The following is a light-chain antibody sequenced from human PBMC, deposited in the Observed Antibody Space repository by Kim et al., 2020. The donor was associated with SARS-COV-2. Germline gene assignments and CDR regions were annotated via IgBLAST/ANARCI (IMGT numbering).Light chain of an antibody. CDR1: QSIDNW. J-gene: IGKJ2*01. CDR3: RQYKSFSLDT. Sequence: DIQMIQSPSTLSASLGDTVTITCRASQSIDNWLAWYQQKPGKAPKLLIHKASNLQSGVPSRFSGSGSGTEFSLTISSLQPDDFATYYCRQYKSFSLDTFGQGTKLEIK. V-gene: IGKV1-5*03. CDR2: KAS.